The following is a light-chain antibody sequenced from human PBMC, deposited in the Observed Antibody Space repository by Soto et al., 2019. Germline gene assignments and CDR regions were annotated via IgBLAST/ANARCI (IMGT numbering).Light chain of an antibody. V-gene: IGKV3-11*01. Sequence: ETVRAQARATLCVYPEVRGPPXFRASQSVSSNLAWYQQKPGQAPRLLIYDASNRATGIPARFSGSGSGTDFILPFSSLGPEDSGVYYCQQRNDWVTFGGGTKVDIK. CDR2: DAS. J-gene: IGKJ4*01. CDR3: QQRNDWVT. CDR1: QSVSSN.